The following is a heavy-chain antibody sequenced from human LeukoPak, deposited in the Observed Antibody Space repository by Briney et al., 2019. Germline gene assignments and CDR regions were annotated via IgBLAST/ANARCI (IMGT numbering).Heavy chain of an antibody. CDR2: IGSSSSYI. J-gene: IGHJ6*03. V-gene: IGHV3-21*01. D-gene: IGHD1-26*01. CDR3: ARDFVGATHYYYLDV. Sequence: GGSLRLSCAASGFTFSSYSMNWVRQAPGKGLEWVSSIGSSSSYIYYADSVKGRFTIPRDNAKNSLYLQMNSLRAEDTAVYYCARDFVGATHYYYLDVWGKGTTVTVSS. CDR1: GFTFSSYS.